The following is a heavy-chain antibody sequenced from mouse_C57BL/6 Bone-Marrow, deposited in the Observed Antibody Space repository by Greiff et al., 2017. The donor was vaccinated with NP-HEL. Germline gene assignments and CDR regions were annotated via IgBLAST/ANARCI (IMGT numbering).Heavy chain of an antibody. V-gene: IGHV1-62-3*01. CDR3: ATRGVTTVVARDY. CDR2: IDPNSGGT. Sequence: VQLQQSGAELVKPGASVKLSCKASGYTFTSYWMHWVKQRPGRGLEWIGRIDPNSGGTKYNEKFKSKATLTVDKPSSTAYMQLSSLTSEDSAVYFCATRGVTTVVARDYWGQGTTLTVSS. J-gene: IGHJ2*01. CDR1: GYTFTSYW. D-gene: IGHD1-1*01.